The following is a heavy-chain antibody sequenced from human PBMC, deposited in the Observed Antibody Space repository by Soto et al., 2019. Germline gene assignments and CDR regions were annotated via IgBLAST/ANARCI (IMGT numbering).Heavy chain of an antibody. CDR3: ARTGVGIQLWATHYYHHMDV. Sequence: HPGGSLRLSCAVSGFSLSDFALSWVRQAPGKGPEWVSVITGSSVTTKYADSVKGRFTISKDSSKSTLYLQMNRLRVEDTAIYFCARTGVGIQLWATHYYHHMDVWGQGTTVTVSS. J-gene: IGHJ6*02. CDR1: GFSLSDFA. V-gene: IGHV3-23*01. CDR2: ITGSSVTT. D-gene: IGHD5-18*01.